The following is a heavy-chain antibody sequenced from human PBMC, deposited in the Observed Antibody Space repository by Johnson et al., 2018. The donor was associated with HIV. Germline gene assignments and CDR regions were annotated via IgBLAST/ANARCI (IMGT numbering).Heavy chain of an antibody. CDR2: IKSKTDGGTT. J-gene: IGHJ3*02. D-gene: IGHD3-22*01. CDR3: TSERGRYYDSSNDAFDI. CDR1: GFTFSNAW. V-gene: IGHV3-15*01. Sequence: VQLVESGGGLVKPGGSLRLSCAASGFTFSNAWMSWVRQAPGKGLEWVGRIKSKTDGGTTDYAAPVKGRFTISRDDSKNTLYLQMNSLKTEDTAVYYCTSERGRYYDSSNDAFDIWGQGTTVTVSS.